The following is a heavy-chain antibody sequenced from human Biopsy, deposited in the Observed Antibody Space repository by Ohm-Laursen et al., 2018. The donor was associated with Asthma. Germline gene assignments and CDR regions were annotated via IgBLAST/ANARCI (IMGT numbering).Heavy chain of an antibody. D-gene: IGHD5-24*01. CDR3: ARVKDGYNFDY. J-gene: IGHJ4*02. Sequence: SETLSLTCAVSGGSISSGGYSWSWIRQPPGKGLEWIGYIYHSGSTYCNPSLKSRVTISVDRSKNQFSLKLSSMTAADTAVYYCARVKDGYNFDYWGQGTLVTVSS. CDR1: GGSISSGGYS. V-gene: IGHV4-30-2*01. CDR2: IYHSGST.